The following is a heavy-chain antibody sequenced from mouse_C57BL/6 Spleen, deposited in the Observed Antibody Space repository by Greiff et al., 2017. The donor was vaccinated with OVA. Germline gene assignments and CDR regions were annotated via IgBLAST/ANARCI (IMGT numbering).Heavy chain of an antibody. Sequence: VQLQQSGTVLARPGASVKMSCKTSGYTFTSYWMHWVKQRPGQGLEWIGAIYPGNSDTSYNQKFKGKAKLTAVTSASTAYMELSSLTNEDSAVYYCTRFFTTAAFFDYWGQGTTLTVSS. CDR1: GYTFTSYW. CDR3: TRFFTTAAFFDY. CDR2: IYPGNSDT. V-gene: IGHV1-5*01. J-gene: IGHJ2*01. D-gene: IGHD1-1*01.